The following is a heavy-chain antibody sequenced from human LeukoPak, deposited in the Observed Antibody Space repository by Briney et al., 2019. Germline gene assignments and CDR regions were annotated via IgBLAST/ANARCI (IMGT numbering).Heavy chain of an antibody. CDR2: INPNSGGT. CDR3: ARGGITFGGAYYVDV. CDR1: GYTFTGYY. Sequence: ASVKVSCKASGYTFTGYYMHWVRQAPGQGLEWMGWINPNSGGTNYAQKFQGRVTMTRDTSISTAYMELSRLRSDDTAVYYCARGGITFGGAYYVDVWGKGTTVTVSS. J-gene: IGHJ6*03. D-gene: IGHD3-16*01. V-gene: IGHV1-2*02.